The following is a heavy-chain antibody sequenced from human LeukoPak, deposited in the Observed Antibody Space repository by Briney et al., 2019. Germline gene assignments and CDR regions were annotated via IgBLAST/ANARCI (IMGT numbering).Heavy chain of an antibody. CDR2: IKQDGSEK. J-gene: IGHJ5*02. CDR3: ARDPRSAGRYNWFDP. V-gene: IGHV3-7*03. CDR1: GFTFSSYS. Sequence: GGSLRLSCAASGFTFSSYSMNWVRQAPAKGLEWVANIKQDGSEKYYVDSVKGRFTISRDNAKNSLFLEMNSLRAEDTAVYYCARDPRSAGRYNWFDPWGQGTLVTVSS. D-gene: IGHD2-15*01.